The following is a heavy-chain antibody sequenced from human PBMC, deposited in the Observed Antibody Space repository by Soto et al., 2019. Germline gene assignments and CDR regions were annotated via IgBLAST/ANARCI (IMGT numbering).Heavy chain of an antibody. D-gene: IGHD3-22*01. V-gene: IGHV3-11*01. CDR3: ARDLGYYDSSGYFDY. J-gene: IGHJ4*02. CDR1: GFTFSDYY. Sequence: QVQLVESGGGLVQPGGSLKLSCAASGFTFSDYYLSWIRQAPGKGLEWISYISSSGDIIYYADSVKGRFTMSRDNAKNSQYMQLKSLRAEDTAVYYCARDLGYYDSSGYFDYWGQGTLVTVSS. CDR2: ISSSGDII.